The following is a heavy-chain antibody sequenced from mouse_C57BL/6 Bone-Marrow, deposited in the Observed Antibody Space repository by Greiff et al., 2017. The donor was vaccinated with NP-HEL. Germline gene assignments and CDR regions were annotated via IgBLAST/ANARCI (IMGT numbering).Heavy chain of an antibody. V-gene: IGHV1-80*01. CDR2: IYPGDGDT. CDR3: ARGDYGSSRFGYAMDY. Sequence: QVQLKQSGAELVKPGASVKISCNASGYAFSSYWMNWLKERPGKGLEWIGQIYPGDGDTKYNGKFKGKATLTADKSSSTAYMQVSSLTSEDSAVYFCARGDYGSSRFGYAMDYWGQGTSVTVSS. D-gene: IGHD1-1*01. J-gene: IGHJ4*01. CDR1: GYAFSSYW.